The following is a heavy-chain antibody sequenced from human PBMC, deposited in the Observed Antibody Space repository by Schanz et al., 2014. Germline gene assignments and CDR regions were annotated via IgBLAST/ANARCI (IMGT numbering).Heavy chain of an antibody. CDR2: ISDSGDST. Sequence: EVQLLESGGGLVKPGGSLRLSCAASGFTVSKNYMSWVRQAPGKGLEWVSDISDSGDSTHYADSVKGRFTISRDNSKNTLYLQMNSLRAEDTAVYYCAKDHAGSDILTALGNWGQGTLVTVSS. CDR1: GFTVSKNY. D-gene: IGHD3-9*01. V-gene: IGHV3-23*01. CDR3: AKDHAGSDILTALGN. J-gene: IGHJ4*02.